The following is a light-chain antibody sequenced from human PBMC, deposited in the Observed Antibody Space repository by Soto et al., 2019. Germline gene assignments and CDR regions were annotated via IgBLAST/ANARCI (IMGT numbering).Light chain of an antibody. Sequence: QSVLTQPASVSGSPGQSIIISCTGTSSDVGGYDYVSWYQQHPGTAPRLIIYEVTNRPSGVSSRFSGSKSGDMASLTISGLQAEDEAYYYCTSYASTSTQVFGTGTKLTVL. J-gene: IGLJ1*01. CDR2: EVT. CDR3: TSYASTSTQV. CDR1: SSDVGGYDY. V-gene: IGLV2-14*01.